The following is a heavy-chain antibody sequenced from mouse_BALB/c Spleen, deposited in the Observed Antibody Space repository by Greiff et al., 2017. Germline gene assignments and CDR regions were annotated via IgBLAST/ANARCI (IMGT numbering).Heavy chain of an antibody. Sequence: QVQLQQSGPGLVAPSQSLSITCTVSGFSLTSYDISWIRQPPGKGLEWLGVIWTGGGTNYNSAFMSRLSISKDNSKSQVFLKMNSLQTDDTAIYYCVRSNYDYYAMDYWGQGTSVTVSS. J-gene: IGHJ4*01. CDR2: IWTGGGT. V-gene: IGHV2-9-2*01. D-gene: IGHD2-5*01. CDR3: VRSNYDYYAMDY. CDR1: GFSLTSYD.